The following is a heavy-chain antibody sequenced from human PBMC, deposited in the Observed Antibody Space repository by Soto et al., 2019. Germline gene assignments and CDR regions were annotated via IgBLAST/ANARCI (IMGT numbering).Heavy chain of an antibody. CDR2: IIAYNGNT. CDR1: CYTFTSYG. CDR3: ATGPTVTEL. J-gene: IGHJ4*02. V-gene: IGHV1-18*01. Sequence: ASVKVSCKDSCYTFTSYGISLVRQAPGQGLEWMGWIIAYNGNTNYAQKLQGRVTMTTDTSTSTAYMELRSLRSDDTAVYYCATGPTVTELWGQGTLVTVSS. D-gene: IGHD4-17*01.